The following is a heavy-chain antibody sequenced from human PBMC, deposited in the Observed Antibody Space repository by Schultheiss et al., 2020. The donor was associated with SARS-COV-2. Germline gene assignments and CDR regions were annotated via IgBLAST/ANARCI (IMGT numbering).Heavy chain of an antibody. CDR2: IIPIFGTA. J-gene: IGHJ3*02. D-gene: IGHD6-13*01. CDR3: ARAGNSRNAFDI. Sequence: SVKDSCKASGGTFSSYVVIWVRQAPGQGLEWMGGIIPIFGTANYAQKFQGRVTITADESTSTAYMELSSLRSEDTAVYYCARAGNSRNAFDIWGQGTMVTVAS. CDR1: GGTFSSYV. V-gene: IGHV1-69*13.